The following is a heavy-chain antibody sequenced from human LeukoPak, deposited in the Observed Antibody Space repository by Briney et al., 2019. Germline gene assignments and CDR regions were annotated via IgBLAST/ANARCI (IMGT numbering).Heavy chain of an antibody. V-gene: IGHV4-61*02. D-gene: IGHD6-19*01. Sequence: SETLSLTCTVSGGSISSGSYYWSWIRQPAGKGLEWIGRIYTSGSTNYNPSLKSRVTISVDTSKNQFSLKLSSVTAADTAVYYCATNGWYCLDHWGQGALVTVSS. CDR3: ATNGWYCLDH. CDR1: GGSISSGSYY. J-gene: IGHJ1*01. CDR2: IYTSGST.